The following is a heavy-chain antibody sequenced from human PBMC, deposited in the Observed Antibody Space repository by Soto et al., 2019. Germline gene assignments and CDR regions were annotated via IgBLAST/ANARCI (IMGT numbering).Heavy chain of an antibody. CDR1: GYTFTSYG. Sequence: GASVKVSCKASGYTFTSYGISWVRQAPGQGLEWMGWISAYNGNTNYAQKLQGRVTMTTDTSTSTAYMELRSLRSDDTAVYYCARPRQPRYYYYGMDVCGQGTTVTVSS. CDR2: ISAYNGNT. J-gene: IGHJ6*02. CDR3: ARPRQPRYYYYGMDV. D-gene: IGHD6-13*01. V-gene: IGHV1-18*04.